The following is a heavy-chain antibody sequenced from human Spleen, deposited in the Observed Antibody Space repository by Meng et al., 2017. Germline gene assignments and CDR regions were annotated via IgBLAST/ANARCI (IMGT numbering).Heavy chain of an antibody. D-gene: IGHD3-3*01. CDR1: GYTFTGYY. V-gene: IGHV1-69*13. J-gene: IGHJ4*02. Sequence: SVKVSCKASGYTFTGYYMHWVRQAPGQGLEWMGGIIPIFGTANYAQKFQGRVTITADESTSTAYMELSSLRSEDTAVYYCARGHFYYDFWSGYLDYWGQGTLVTVSS. CDR3: ARGHFYYDFWSGYLDY. CDR2: IIPIFGTA.